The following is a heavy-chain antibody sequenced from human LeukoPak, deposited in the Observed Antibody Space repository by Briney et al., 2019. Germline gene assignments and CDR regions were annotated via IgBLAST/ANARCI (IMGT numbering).Heavy chain of an antibody. CDR3: ARGQLVLLQCRFGY. J-gene: IGHJ4*02. CDR1: GGSFSGYY. CDR2: INHSGST. D-gene: IGHD6-13*01. V-gene: IGHV4-34*01. Sequence: SETLSLTCAVYGGSFSGYYWSWIRQPPGKGLEWIGEINHSGSTNYNPSLKSRVTISVDTSKNQFSLKLSSVTAADTAVYYCARGQLVLLQCRFGYWGQGTLVTVSS.